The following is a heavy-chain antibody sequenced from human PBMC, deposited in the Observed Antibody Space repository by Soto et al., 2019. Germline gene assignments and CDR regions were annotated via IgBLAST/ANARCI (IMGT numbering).Heavy chain of an antibody. V-gene: IGHV1-3*01. Sequence: ALVKVSCKASGYTFTSYAMHWVRQAPGQRLEWMGWINAGNGNTKYSQKFQGRVTITRDTSASTAYMELSSLRSEDTAVYYCARSQSGPYYDILTGYYNVPPFDYWGQGTLVTVSS. CDR3: ARSQSGPYYDILTGYYNVPPFDY. J-gene: IGHJ4*02. D-gene: IGHD3-9*01. CDR1: GYTFTSYA. CDR2: INAGNGNT.